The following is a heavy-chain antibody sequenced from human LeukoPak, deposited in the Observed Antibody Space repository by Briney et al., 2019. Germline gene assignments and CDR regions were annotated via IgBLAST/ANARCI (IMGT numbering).Heavy chain of an antibody. J-gene: IGHJ2*01. D-gene: IGHD3-22*01. CDR3: ARREIRPKKYYYDSSGYETDL. V-gene: IGHV4-30-2*01. Sequence: PSETLSLTCAVSGGSISSGGYSWSWIRQPPGKGLEWIGYIYRSGSTYYNPSLKSRVTISVDRSKNQFSLKLSSVTAADTAVYYCARREIRPKKYYYDSSGYETDLWGRGTLVTVSS. CDR1: GGSISSGGYS. CDR2: IYRSGST.